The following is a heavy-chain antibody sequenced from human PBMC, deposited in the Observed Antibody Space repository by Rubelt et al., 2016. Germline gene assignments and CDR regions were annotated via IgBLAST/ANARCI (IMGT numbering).Heavy chain of an antibody. V-gene: IGHV3-30*04. CDR1: GFTFSSYA. CDR3: ARGLGTYYYDSSGYYPLVY. J-gene: IGHJ4*02. CDR2: ISYDGSNK. Sequence: GFTFSSYAMHWVRQAPGKGLEWVAVISYDGSNKYYADSVKGRFTISRDNSKNTLYLQMNSLRAEDTAVYYCARGLGTYYYDSSGYYPLVYWGQGTLVTVSS. D-gene: IGHD3-22*01.